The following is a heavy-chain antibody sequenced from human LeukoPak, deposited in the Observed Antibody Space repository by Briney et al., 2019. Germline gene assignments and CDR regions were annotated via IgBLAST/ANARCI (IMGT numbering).Heavy chain of an antibody. V-gene: IGHV3-30*02. J-gene: IGHJ4*02. CDR3: AKEFSSGWYSADY. CDR2: IRYDGSNE. Sequence: GGSLRLSCAASGFTFSSYGMHWVRQAPGKGLEWVSFIRYDGSNEYYADSVKGRFTISRDNSKNTLYLQMNSLRAEDKAVYYCAKEFSSGWYSADYWGQGTLVTVSS. CDR1: GFTFSSYG. D-gene: IGHD6-19*01.